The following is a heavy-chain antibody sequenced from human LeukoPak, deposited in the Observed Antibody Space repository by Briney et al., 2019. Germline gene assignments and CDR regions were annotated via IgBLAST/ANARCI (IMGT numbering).Heavy chain of an antibody. Sequence: PGGSLRLSCAASGFTFSGYWMTWVRQAPGKGLEWVANIKQDGSEKYYVDSVKGRFTISRDNAKNSLYLQMNSLRAEDTALYYCARRTDVLRYFESGYYFDYRGQGTLVTVSS. V-gene: IGHV3-7*03. D-gene: IGHD3-9*01. CDR3: ARRTDVLRYFESGYYFDY. J-gene: IGHJ4*02. CDR1: GFTFSGYW. CDR2: IKQDGSEK.